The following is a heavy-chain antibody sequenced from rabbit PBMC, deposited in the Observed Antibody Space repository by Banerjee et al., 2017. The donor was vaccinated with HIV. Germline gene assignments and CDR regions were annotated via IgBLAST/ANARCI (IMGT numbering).Heavy chain of an antibody. V-gene: IGHV1S45*01. CDR3: ARGNMGYIGVSYNGYYFNL. CDR1: GFTISSSYW. Sequence: QEQLEESGGDLVKPGASLTLTCTASGFTISSSYWICWVRQAPGKGLEWIACIYAGSSGSTYYASWAKGRFTISETSSTTVTLQMTSLTAADTATYFCARGNMGYIGVSYNGYYFNLWGPGTLVTVS. CDR2: IYAGSSGST. D-gene: IGHD8-1*01. J-gene: IGHJ4*01.